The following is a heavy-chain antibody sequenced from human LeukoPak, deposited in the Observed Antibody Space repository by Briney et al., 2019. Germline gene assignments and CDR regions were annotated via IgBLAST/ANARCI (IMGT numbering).Heavy chain of an antibody. CDR2: ISYDGSNK. V-gene: IGHV3-30*04. CDR1: GFPFSSYA. Sequence: GGSLRLSSAASGFPFSSYAMHWVRQAPGKGLEWVAVISYDGSNKYYADSVKGRFTISRDNSKNTLYLQMNSLRAEDTAVYYCAREHDEGGYSGYDDAFDIWGQGTMVTVSS. D-gene: IGHD5-12*01. CDR3: AREHDEGGYSGYDDAFDI. J-gene: IGHJ3*02.